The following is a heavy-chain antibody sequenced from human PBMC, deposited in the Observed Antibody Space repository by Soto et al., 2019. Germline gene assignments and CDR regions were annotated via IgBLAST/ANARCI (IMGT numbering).Heavy chain of an antibody. Sequence: GCLLPACAASGSTFSSYAMSWVRQAPGKGLEWVSAISGSGGSTYYADSVKGRFTIARDNSKNTLYLQMNSLRAEDTAVYYCAKDPYCTNGVCYKYNWFDPWGQGTLVTVYS. D-gene: IGHD2-8*01. CDR1: GSTFSSYA. J-gene: IGHJ5*02. CDR3: AKDPYCTNGVCYKYNWFDP. V-gene: IGHV3-23*01. CDR2: ISGSGGST.